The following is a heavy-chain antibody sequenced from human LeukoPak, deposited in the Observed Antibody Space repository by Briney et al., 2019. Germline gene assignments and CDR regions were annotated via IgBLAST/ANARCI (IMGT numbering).Heavy chain of an antibody. CDR1: GFMFYDYT. D-gene: IGHD6-19*01. V-gene: IGHV3-43*01. CDR2: ISWNGDST. Sequence: SGGSLRLSCAASGFMFYDYTMHWVRQAPGKGLKWVSFISWNGDSTYYVDSVRGRFTISRDNSKNSLHLQMNSLRSEDTGFYYCGKEMGWRGALAGGGYMDVWGKGTTVAVSS. CDR3: GKEMGWRGALAGGGYMDV. J-gene: IGHJ6*04.